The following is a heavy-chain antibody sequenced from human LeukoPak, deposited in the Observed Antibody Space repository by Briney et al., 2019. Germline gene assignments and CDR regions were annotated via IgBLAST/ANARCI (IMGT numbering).Heavy chain of an antibody. D-gene: IGHD2-15*01. CDR2: INPNSGGT. CDR1: GYTFTGYY. CDR3: ARDVAVVVAATRGQYYGMDV. J-gene: IGHJ6*02. V-gene: IGHV1-2*02. Sequence: ASVKVSSKASGYTFTGYYMHWVRQAPGQGLEWMGWINPNSGGTNYAQKFQGRVTMTRDTSISTAYMELSRLRSDDTAVYYCARDVAVVVAATRGQYYGMDVWGQGTTVTVSS.